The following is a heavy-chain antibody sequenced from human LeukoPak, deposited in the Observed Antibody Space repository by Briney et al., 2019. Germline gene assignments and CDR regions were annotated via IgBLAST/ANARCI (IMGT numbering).Heavy chain of an antibody. CDR2: IWFDGSNK. V-gene: IGHV3-33*01. D-gene: IGHD6-13*01. J-gene: IGHJ3*02. CDR3: ARGKEQQLYAFDI. CDR1: GFTFSSYG. Sequence: GGSLRLSCAASGFTFSSYGMHWVRQAPGKGLEWVAVIWFDGSNKYYADSVKGRFTNSRDNSKNTLYLQMNSLSAEDTAVYYCARGKEQQLYAFDIWGQGTMVTVSS.